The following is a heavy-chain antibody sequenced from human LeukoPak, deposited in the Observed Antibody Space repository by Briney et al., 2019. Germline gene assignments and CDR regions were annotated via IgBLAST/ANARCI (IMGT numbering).Heavy chain of an antibody. Sequence: SETLSLTCTVSGGXIRSSSHYWGWIRQPPGNGLAWIGSIYYSGSTYYNASLKSRGTISVDTSKNQFSLKLNSVTAADTAVIFWARQGVAVAGTGYFDYGGQGTLVTVSS. CDR3: ARQGVAVAGTGYFDY. CDR1: GGXIRSSSHY. D-gene: IGHD6-19*01. CDR2: IYYSGST. J-gene: IGHJ4*02. V-gene: IGHV4-39*01.